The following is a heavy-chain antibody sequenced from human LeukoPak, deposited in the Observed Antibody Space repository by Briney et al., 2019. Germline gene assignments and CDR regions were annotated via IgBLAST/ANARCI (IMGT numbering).Heavy chain of an antibody. Sequence: PSETLSLTCTVSGGSISSSSYYWGWIRQPPGKGLEWIGSIYYSGSTYYNPSLKSRVTISVDTSKNQFSLKLSSVTAADTAVYYCARDLVDTAMWEFDYWGQGTLVTVSS. CDR1: GGSISSSSYY. D-gene: IGHD5-18*01. J-gene: IGHJ4*02. V-gene: IGHV4-39*07. CDR2: IYYSGST. CDR3: ARDLVDTAMWEFDY.